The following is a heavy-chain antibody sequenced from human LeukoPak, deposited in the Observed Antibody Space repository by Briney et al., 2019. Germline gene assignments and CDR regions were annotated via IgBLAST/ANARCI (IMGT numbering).Heavy chain of an antibody. D-gene: IGHD1-26*01. V-gene: IGHV3-74*01. Sequence: GGSLRLSCAASGFMFSNYYMHWVRQVPGKGLVWVSRISADGNSIFYADSVKGRFTVSRDNVKNTLYLQMSSLRAEDAAVYYCVRESFTGCGSYAYWGQGTLVTVSS. CDR3: VRESFTGCGSYAY. CDR2: ISADGNSI. CDR1: GFMFSNYY. J-gene: IGHJ4*02.